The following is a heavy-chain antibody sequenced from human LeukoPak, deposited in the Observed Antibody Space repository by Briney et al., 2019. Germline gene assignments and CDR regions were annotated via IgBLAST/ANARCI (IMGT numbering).Heavy chain of an antibody. D-gene: IGHD3-10*01. CDR3: AKDGLLYGSGSYFLDY. J-gene: IGHJ4*02. CDR2: ISWDGTHT. CDR1: GFTFGDFV. V-gene: IGHV3-43D*03. Sequence: GSLRLSCAASGFTFGDFVMHWVRLVPGQGLEWVSLISWDGTHTYYADPVKGRVTISRDNSRNSLYLQMNSLRPEDSGLYYCAKDGLLYGSGSYFLDYWGRGTLVTVSS.